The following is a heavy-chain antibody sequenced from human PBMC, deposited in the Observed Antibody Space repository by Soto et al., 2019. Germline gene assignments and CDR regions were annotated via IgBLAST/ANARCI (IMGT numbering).Heavy chain of an antibody. D-gene: IGHD5-12*01. Sequence: QVQLQESGPGLVKPSGTLSLTCAVSGGSIASGVWWSWVRQSPGKGLEWIGEISHDGKTNYNPSLKSRLSMSVDNSKHQLSLNVTSVTAADTAVYYCARDREYSRGYFDPWGQGTPVTVSS. CDR2: ISHDGKT. J-gene: IGHJ5*02. V-gene: IGHV4-4*02. CDR1: GGSIASGVW. CDR3: ARDREYSRGYFDP.